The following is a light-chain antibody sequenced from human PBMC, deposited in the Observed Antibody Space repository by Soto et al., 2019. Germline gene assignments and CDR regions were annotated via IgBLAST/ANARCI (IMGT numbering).Light chain of an antibody. CDR2: GAS. CDR1: QSVSANY. Sequence: EIVLTQSPGTLSSSPGELATLSCRASQSVSANYLAWYQRKPGQAPRLLIYGASSRATDIPARFSGSESGKDFTLNITRLEPEDFAVYYCQQYGSSPPTFGQGTKVEIK. V-gene: IGKV3-20*01. J-gene: IGKJ1*01. CDR3: QQYGSSPPT.